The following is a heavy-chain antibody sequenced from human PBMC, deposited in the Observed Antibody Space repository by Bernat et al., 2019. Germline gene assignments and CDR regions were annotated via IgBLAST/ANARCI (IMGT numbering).Heavy chain of an antibody. CDR3: AKGQSIDSPDLEWLFQLFDY. V-gene: IGHV3-23*04. CDR1: GFTFSSYA. D-gene: IGHD3-3*01. Sequence: EVQLVESGGGLVQPGGSLRLSCAASGFTFSSYAMSWVRQAPGKGLEWVSAISGSGGSTYYADSVKGRFTISRDNSKNTLYLQMNSLRADDTAVYYCAKGQSIDSPDLEWLFQLFDYWGQGTLVTVSS. J-gene: IGHJ4*02. CDR2: ISGSGGST.